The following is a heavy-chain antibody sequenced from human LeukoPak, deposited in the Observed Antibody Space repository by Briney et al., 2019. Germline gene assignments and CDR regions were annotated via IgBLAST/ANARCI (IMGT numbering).Heavy chain of an antibody. CDR1: GFTVSTNY. CDR2: IYSGGST. Sequence: GGSLRLSCAASGFTVSTNYMSWVRQAPGKGLVWVSIIYSGGSTYYADSVRGRFTISRDNSKNTLYLQMNSLRAEDTAVYYCARDLGYSAYATVRGYAVDIWGQGTMVTVSS. J-gene: IGHJ3*02. CDR3: ARDLGYSAYATVRGYAVDI. V-gene: IGHV3-66*01. D-gene: IGHD5-12*01.